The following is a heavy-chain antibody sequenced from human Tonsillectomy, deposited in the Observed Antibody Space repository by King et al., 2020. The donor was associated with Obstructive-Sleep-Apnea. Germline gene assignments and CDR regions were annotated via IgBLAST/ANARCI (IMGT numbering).Heavy chain of an antibody. CDR2: IYTSGST. J-gene: IGHJ5*02. V-gene: IGHV4-4*07. CDR3: ARDWNWFDP. Sequence: QVQLQESGPGLVKPSETLSLTCTVSGGSISSYYWSWIRQPAGQGLEWIARIYTSGSTNYNPSLKSRVTMSLDTSKNKCSLKLNSLTAPDTAVYYCARDWNWFDPWGQGTLVTVSS. CDR1: GGSISSYY.